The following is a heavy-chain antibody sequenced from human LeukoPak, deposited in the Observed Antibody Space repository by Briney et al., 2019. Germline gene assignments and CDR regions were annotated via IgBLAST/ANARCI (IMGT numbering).Heavy chain of an antibody. J-gene: IGHJ5*02. CDR1: GGSISSESFY. Sequence: SRTLSLTCTVSGGSISSESFYWNWIRQPAGKGLEWIGRMYPSGNFNHNPSLKSRVTISIDTSKNQFSLKLTSVTAADTAVYYCARGAGQWLGPFDPWGQGILVTVSS. CDR2: MYPSGNF. CDR3: ARGAGQWLGPFDP. V-gene: IGHV4-61*02. D-gene: IGHD6-19*01.